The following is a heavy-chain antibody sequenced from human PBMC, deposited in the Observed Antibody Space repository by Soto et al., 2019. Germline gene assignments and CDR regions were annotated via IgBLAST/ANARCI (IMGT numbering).Heavy chain of an antibody. Sequence: QLQLQESGPGLVKPSETLSLTCTVSGGSISSSSYYWGWIRQPPGKGLEWIGSIYYSGSTYYNPSLKSRVPISVDTSKNQFPLKLSSVTAADTAVYYCARGVDTAMVHLFDYWGQGTLVTVSS. J-gene: IGHJ4*02. CDR3: ARGVDTAMVHLFDY. V-gene: IGHV4-39*01. CDR1: GGSISSSSYY. CDR2: IYYSGST. D-gene: IGHD5-18*01.